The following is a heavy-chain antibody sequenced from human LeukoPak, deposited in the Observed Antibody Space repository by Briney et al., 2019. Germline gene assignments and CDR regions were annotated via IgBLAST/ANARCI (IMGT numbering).Heavy chain of an antibody. CDR1: GFTFSSYE. Sequence: PGGSLRLSCAASGFTFSSYEMNWVRQAPGKGLEWVSSISSSSSYIYYADSVKGRFTISRDNAKNSLYLQMNSLRAEDTAVYYCARDGPYSSSWPFDYWGQGTLVTVSS. CDR2: ISSSSSYI. V-gene: IGHV3-21*01. CDR3: ARDGPYSSSWPFDY. J-gene: IGHJ4*02. D-gene: IGHD6-13*01.